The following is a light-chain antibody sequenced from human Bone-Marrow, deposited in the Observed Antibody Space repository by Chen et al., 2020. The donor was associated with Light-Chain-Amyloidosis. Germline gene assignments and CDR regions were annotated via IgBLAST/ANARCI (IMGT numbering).Light chain of an antibody. V-gene: IGLV3-25*03. CDR2: RDT. CDR1: DLPTKY. CDR3: QSADSSGTYEVI. Sequence: SDELTQPPSLSVSPVQPARITCSGDDLPTKYAYWYQQKPGQAPVLVIHRDTERPSGISERFSGASSGTTATLTISGVQAEDEADYHCQSADSSGTYEVIFGGGTKLTVL. J-gene: IGLJ2*01.